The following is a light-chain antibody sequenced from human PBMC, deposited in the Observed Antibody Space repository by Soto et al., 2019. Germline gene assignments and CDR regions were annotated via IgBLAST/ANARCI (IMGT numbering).Light chain of an antibody. CDR2: DAS. J-gene: IGKJ5*01. CDR3: QQYENLPT. V-gene: IGKV1-33*01. CDR1: QNINNY. Sequence: DIHLTQSPSLLSASVGDRVTITCQASQNINNYLNWYQQKPGRAPKLLIYDASNLEAGVPSRFRGSGSGTDFTFTISRLQPEDIATYYCQQYENLPTFGQGTRLEIK.